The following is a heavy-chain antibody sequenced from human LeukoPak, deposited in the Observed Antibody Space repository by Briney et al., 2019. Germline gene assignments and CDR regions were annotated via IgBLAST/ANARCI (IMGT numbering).Heavy chain of an antibody. CDR1: GFTFSSYW. CDR3: ARVGGSGTFDI. J-gene: IGHJ3*02. Sequence: PGGSLRLSCAASGFTFSSYWMHWVRQAPGKGLVWVSRINSDGSSTTYADSVKGRFTISRDIAKNTLYLQMNSLRAEDTAVYYCARVGGSGTFDIWGQGTMVTVSS. CDR2: INSDGSST. V-gene: IGHV3-74*01.